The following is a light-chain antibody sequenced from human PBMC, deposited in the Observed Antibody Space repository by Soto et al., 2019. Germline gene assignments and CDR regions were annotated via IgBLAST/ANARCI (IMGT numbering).Light chain of an antibody. CDR1: QSVSSS. CDR3: QQYDASPIT. V-gene: IGKV3-20*01. J-gene: IGKJ5*01. CDR2: GAS. Sequence: EIVLTQSPATLSLSPGERATLSCRASQSVSSSLAWYQQKPGQAPRLLIYGASNRATGIPDRISGGGSGTDFTLTISRLEPEDFALYICQQYDASPITFGQGTRLEIK.